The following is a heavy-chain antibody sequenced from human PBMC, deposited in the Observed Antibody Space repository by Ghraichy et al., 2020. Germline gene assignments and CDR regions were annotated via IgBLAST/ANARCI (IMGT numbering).Heavy chain of an antibody. D-gene: IGHD5-18*01. V-gene: IGHV2-5*01. Sequence: SGPTLVKPTQTLTLTCTFSGFSLSTSGVGVGWIRQPPGKALEWLALIYWNDDKRYSPSLKSRLTITKDTSKNQVVLTMTNMDPVDTATYYCAHRLPDTAMATGWFDPWGQGTLVTVSS. CDR1: GFSLSTSGVG. CDR2: IYWNDDK. J-gene: IGHJ5*02. CDR3: AHRLPDTAMATGWFDP.